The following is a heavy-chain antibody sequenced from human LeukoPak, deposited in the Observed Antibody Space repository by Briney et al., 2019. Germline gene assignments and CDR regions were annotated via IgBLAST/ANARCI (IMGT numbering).Heavy chain of an antibody. CDR3: ASLQYINDY. D-gene: IGHD4-11*01. V-gene: IGHV4-61*01. J-gene: IGHJ4*02. Sequence: SETLSLTCTDPRGSLSSGSYYWSSVRQPPGNGLEWIGDIYYSGSNNYDPSLKSRVTISVDTSKNQFSLKLSSVTAADTAVYYCASLQYINDYWGQGTLVTVSS. CDR1: RGSLSSGSYY. CDR2: IYYSGSN.